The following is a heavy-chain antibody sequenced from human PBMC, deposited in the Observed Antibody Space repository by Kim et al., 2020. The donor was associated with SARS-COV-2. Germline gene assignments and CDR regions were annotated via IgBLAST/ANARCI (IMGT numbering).Heavy chain of an antibody. V-gene: IGHV1-18*04. CDR1: GYTFTSYG. J-gene: IGHJ4*02. Sequence: ASVKVSCKASGYTFTSYGISWVRQAPGQGLEWMGWISAYNGNTNYAQKLQGRVTMTTDTSTSTAYMELRSLRSDDKAVYYCAREGPYYDFWSGYYRNDYWGQGTLVTVSS. D-gene: IGHD3-3*01. CDR2: ISAYNGNT. CDR3: AREGPYYDFWSGYYRNDY.